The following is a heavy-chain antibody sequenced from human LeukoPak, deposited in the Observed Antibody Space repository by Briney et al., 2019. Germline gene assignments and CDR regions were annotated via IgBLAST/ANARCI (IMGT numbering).Heavy chain of an antibody. CDR1: GFTFSSYS. CDR3: ARSRAVAGTTPEYFQH. J-gene: IGHJ1*01. D-gene: IGHD6-19*01. Sequence: GGSLRLSCAASGFTFSSYSMHWVRQAPGKGLEWVSSISSSSSYIFYADSVKGRFTISRDNAKNSLYLQMNSLRAEDTAVYYCARSRAVAGTTPEYFQHWGQGTLVTVFS. CDR2: ISSSSSYI. V-gene: IGHV3-21*01.